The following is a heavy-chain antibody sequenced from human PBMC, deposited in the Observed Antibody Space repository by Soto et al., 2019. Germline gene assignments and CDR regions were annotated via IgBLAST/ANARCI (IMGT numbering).Heavy chain of an antibody. J-gene: IGHJ5*02. D-gene: IGHD5-12*01. CDR3: AKDGGADGYFGNWLDP. CDR2: IIPIFGTT. V-gene: IGHV1-69*15. Sequence: QVHLVQSGAEVKKPGSSVTVSCKASGGTFSNYAITWVRQAPGQGLEWVGRIIPIFGTTNVAQKFQGRVTITADESTTTAYMELSGLRSDDTAVYYCAKDGGADGYFGNWLDPWGQGTLGTVSS. CDR1: GGTFSNYA.